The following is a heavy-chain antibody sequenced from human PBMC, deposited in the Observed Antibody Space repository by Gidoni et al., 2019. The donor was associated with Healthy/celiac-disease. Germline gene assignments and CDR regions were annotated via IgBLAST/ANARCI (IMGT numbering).Heavy chain of an antibody. CDR3: ARGEGYCSSTSCYVFDY. CDR1: GFTVSSNY. V-gene: IGHV3-53*02. J-gene: IGHJ4*02. CDR2: IYSGGST. Sequence: EVQLVETGGGLIQPGGSLRLSCAASGFTVSSNYMSWVRQAPGKGLEWVSVIYSGGSTYYADSVKGRFTISRDNSKNTLYLQMNSLRAEDTAVYYCARGEGYCSSTSCYVFDYWGQGTLVTVSS. D-gene: IGHD2-2*01.